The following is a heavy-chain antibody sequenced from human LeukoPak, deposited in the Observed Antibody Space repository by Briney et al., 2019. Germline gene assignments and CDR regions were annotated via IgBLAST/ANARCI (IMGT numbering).Heavy chain of an antibody. J-gene: IGHJ4*02. CDR1: GGTFRSYA. V-gene: IGHV1-69*13. CDR3: AAQSPGRYSYGPLDY. D-gene: IGHD5-18*01. Sequence: GASVKVSCKASGGTFRSYAISWVRQAPGQGLECMGGIIPIFGTANYAQKFQGRVTITADESTSTAYMELSSLRSEDTAVYYCAAQSPGRYSYGPLDYWGQGTLVTVSS. CDR2: IIPIFGTA.